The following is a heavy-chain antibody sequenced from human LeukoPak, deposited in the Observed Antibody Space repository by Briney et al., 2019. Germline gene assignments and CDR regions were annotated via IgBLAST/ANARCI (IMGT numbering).Heavy chain of an antibody. J-gene: IGHJ3*02. V-gene: IGHV3-64*01. Sequence: TGGSLRLSCAASGFTFSSYAMHWVRQAPGKGLEYVSAISSNGGSTYYANSVKGRFTISRDNSKNTLYLQMGSLRAEDMAVYYCATRIAADLWAFDIWGQGTTVTVSS. CDR2: ISSNGGST. D-gene: IGHD6-25*01. CDR3: ATRIAADLWAFDI. CDR1: GFTFSSYA.